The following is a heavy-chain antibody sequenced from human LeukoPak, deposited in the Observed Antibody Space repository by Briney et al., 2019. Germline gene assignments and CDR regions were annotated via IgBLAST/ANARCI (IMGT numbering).Heavy chain of an antibody. D-gene: IGHD5/OR15-5a*01. V-gene: IGHV1-69*01. CDR3: ARAPYDSVVQIGFYYYYMDV. CDR1: GGTFSSYA. J-gene: IGHJ6*03. CDR2: IIPIFGTA. Sequence: ASVKVSCKASGGTFSSYAISWVRQAPGQGLEWMGGIIPIFGTANYAQKFQGRVTITADESTSTAYMELSSLRSEDTAVYYCARAPYDSVVQIGFYYYYMDVWGKGTTVTVSS.